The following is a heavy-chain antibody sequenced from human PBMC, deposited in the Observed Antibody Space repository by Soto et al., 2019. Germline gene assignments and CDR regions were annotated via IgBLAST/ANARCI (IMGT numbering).Heavy chain of an antibody. CDR2: ISSNGGTT. CDR1: GFTFSTCA. Sequence: EVQLVESGGGLVQPGGSLRLSCAASGFTFSTCAMQWVRQAPGKGLEFVSSISSNGGTTNYAYSVKGRFTISRDNSRDTLYLQMGSLRPEAMAVYYCARDGRAMNDYWGQGTLVTVSS. V-gene: IGHV3-64*01. J-gene: IGHJ4*02. D-gene: IGHD5-18*01. CDR3: ARDGRAMNDY.